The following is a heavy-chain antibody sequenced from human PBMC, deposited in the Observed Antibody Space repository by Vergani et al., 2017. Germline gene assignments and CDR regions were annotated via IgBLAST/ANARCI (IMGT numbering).Heavy chain of an antibody. Sequence: LEESGGGSVKPGGSLRLSCAASGFKFSDHYMSWIRQAPGKGLEWVSHISPGSSTVSYTASVTGRFTVSRDNDNNSLTLDMTTLRVEDTAVYYCAMNPGISTTRHYYAMDVWGQGTTVTVSS. CDR1: GFKFSDHY. J-gene: IGHJ6*02. CDR3: AMNPGISTTRHYYAMDV. V-gene: IGHV3-11*04. CDR2: ISPGSSTV. D-gene: IGHD1-1*01.